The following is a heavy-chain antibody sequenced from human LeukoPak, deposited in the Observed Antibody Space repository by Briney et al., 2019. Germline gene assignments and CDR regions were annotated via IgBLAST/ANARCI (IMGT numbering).Heavy chain of an antibody. J-gene: IGHJ4*02. CDR3: AREVGEGFDF. Sequence: GSLRLSCTASGFTFSGYSMNWIRQAPGKGLEWVSSFGTRSTSVYHAGSVKGRFAISRDNAKNSLYLQMNSLRAEDTALYYCAREVGEGFDFWGQGTLVTVSS. CDR1: GFTFSGYS. V-gene: IGHV3-21*01. CDR2: FGTRSTSV.